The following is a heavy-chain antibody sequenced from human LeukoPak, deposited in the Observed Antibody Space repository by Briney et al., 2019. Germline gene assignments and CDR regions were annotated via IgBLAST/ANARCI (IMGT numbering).Heavy chain of an antibody. Sequence: GGSLRLSCAASGFTFSSYAMSWVRQAPGKGLEWLSYISSNGNTIYYADSVKGRFTISRDNAKNTVSLQMNSLGAEDTAVYYCARYYYDSSGYYYFDYWGQGTLVTVSS. J-gene: IGHJ4*02. CDR2: ISSNGNTI. D-gene: IGHD3-22*01. V-gene: IGHV3-48*04. CDR1: GFTFSSYA. CDR3: ARYYYDSSGYYYFDY.